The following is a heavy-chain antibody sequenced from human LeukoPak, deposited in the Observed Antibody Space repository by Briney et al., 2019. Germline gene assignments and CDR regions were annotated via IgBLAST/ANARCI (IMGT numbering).Heavy chain of an antibody. J-gene: IGHJ4*02. Sequence: PGGSLILSCAASGFTFSSYAMHWVRQAPGKGLEYVSAISSNGGSTYYANSVKGRFTISRDNSKNTLYLQMGSLRAEDMAVYYCARAIAYYYDSSGYYGGDYFDYWGQGTLVTVSS. CDR3: ARAIAYYYDSSGYYGGDYFDY. CDR2: ISSNGGST. D-gene: IGHD3-22*01. V-gene: IGHV3-64*01. CDR1: GFTFSSYA.